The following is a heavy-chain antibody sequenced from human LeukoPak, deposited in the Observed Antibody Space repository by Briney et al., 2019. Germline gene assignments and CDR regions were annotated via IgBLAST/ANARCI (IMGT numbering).Heavy chain of an antibody. D-gene: IGHD6-13*01. V-gene: IGHV3-33*06. Sequence: HTGGSLRLSCAASGFSFSSYGMHWVRQAPGKGLEWVAVIWYDGSNKYYADSVKGRFTISRDNSKNTLYLQMNSLRAEDTAVYYCAKYSSSSNYYYGMDVWGQGTTVTVSS. CDR2: IWYDGSNK. CDR1: GFSFSSYG. CDR3: AKYSSSSNYYYGMDV. J-gene: IGHJ6*02.